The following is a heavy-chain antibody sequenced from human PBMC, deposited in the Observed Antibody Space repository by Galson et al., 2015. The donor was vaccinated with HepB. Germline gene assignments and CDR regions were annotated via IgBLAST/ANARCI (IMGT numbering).Heavy chain of an antibody. Sequence: SLRLSCAASGFTVSSNYMSWVRQAPGKGLEWVSVIYSGGSTYYADSVKGRFTISRDNSKNTLYLQMNSLRAEDTAVYYCARASGWYEARLDYWGQGTLVTVSS. J-gene: IGHJ4*02. V-gene: IGHV3-53*01. CDR2: IYSGGST. CDR3: ARASGWYEARLDY. CDR1: GFTVSSNY. D-gene: IGHD6-19*01.